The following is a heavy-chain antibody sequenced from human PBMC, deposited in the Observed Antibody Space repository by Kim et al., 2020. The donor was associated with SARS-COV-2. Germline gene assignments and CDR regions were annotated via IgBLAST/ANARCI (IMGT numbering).Heavy chain of an antibody. V-gene: IGHV3-48*02. Sequence: GGSLRLSCATSGFTFSAYDMNWVRRAPGKGLEWLSFITKSSTTIYYANSVKGRSTIPRDNAKNSLYLQMNCLSDEDSALYYWVRDRMGGAFDIWGQGTMDTVS. CDR2: ITKSSTTI. CDR3: VRDRMGGAFDI. J-gene: IGHJ3*02. D-gene: IGHD3-16*01. CDR1: GFTFSAYD.